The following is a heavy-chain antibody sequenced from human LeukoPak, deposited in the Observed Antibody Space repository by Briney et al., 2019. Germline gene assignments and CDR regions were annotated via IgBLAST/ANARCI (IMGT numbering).Heavy chain of an antibody. D-gene: IGHD1-1*01. CDR2: ILSQVDGGTT. J-gene: IGHJ4*02. V-gene: IGHV3-15*01. CDR1: GFTLSDHF. CDR3: STGGYFLDY. Sequence: GGSLRLSCAVSGFTLSDHFMDWVRQAPGKGLEWVGRILSQVDGGTTDYAAPVKGRITISRDDSMNTVYLQMNGLKTEDTAVYYCSTGGYFLDYWGQGTLVTVSS.